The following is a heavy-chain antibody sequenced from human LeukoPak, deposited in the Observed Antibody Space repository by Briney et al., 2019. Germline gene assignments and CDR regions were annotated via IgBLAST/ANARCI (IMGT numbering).Heavy chain of an antibody. CDR3: AKDREYQLLYYFDY. Sequence: GGSLRLSCAASGFTFSSYGMHWVRQAPGKGLEGVAVISYDGSNKYYADSVKGRFTISRDNSKNTLYLQMNSLRAEDTAVYYCAKDREYQLLYYFDYWGQGTLVTVSS. J-gene: IGHJ4*02. V-gene: IGHV3-30*18. CDR2: ISYDGSNK. D-gene: IGHD2-2*01. CDR1: GFTFSSYG.